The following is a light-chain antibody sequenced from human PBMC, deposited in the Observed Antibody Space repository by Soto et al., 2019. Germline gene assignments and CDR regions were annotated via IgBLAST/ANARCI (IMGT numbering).Light chain of an antibody. CDR1: SSNIGAGYD. V-gene: IGLV1-40*01. CDR2: GNS. J-gene: IGLJ2*01. Sequence: QSVLTQPPSVSGAPGQRVTISCTGSSSNIGAGYDVHWYQQLPGTAPKLLIYGNSNRPSGVPDRFSGPTSGTSASLAITGLQAEDEADYYCQSYGSSLSVVFGGGTKLTLL. CDR3: QSYGSSLSVV.